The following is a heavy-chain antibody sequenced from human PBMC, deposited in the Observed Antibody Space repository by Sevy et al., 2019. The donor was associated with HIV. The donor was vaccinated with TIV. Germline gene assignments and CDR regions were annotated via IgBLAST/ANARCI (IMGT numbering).Heavy chain of an antibody. CDR2: ISWNSGSI. D-gene: IGHD6-13*01. CDR1: GFTFSSYW. CDR3: AKDTAAAGEYYYYYYGMDV. Sequence: GGSLRLSCAASGFTFSSYWMSWVRQAPGKGLEWVSGISWNSGSIGYADSVKGRFTISRDNAKNSLYLQMNSLRAEDTALYYCAKDTAAAGEYYYYYYGMDVWGQGTTVTVSS. V-gene: IGHV3-9*01. J-gene: IGHJ6*02.